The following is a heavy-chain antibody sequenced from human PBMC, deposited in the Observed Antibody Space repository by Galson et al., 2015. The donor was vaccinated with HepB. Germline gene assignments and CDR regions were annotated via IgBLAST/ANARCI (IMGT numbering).Heavy chain of an antibody. CDR3: ARLGSDGSGRYPLYYIDY. V-gene: IGHV3-11*06. J-gene: IGHJ4*02. CDR2: ISSSSSYT. CDR1: GFTFSAYY. D-gene: IGHD3-10*01. Sequence: SLRLSCAASGFTFSAYYMSWIRQAPGKGLEWVSYISSSSSYTNYADSVKGRFTISRDNAKNSLYLQKNSLRAEDTAVYYCARLGSDGSGRYPLYYIDYWGQGTLVTVSS.